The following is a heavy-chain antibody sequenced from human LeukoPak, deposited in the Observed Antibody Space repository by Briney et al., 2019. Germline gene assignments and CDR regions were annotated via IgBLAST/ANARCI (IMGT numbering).Heavy chain of an antibody. J-gene: IGHJ4*02. D-gene: IGHD3-9*01. Sequence: GRSLRLSRAASGFTFSSYAMHWVRQAPGKGLEWVAVISYDGSNKYYADSVKGRFTISRDNSKNTLYLQMNSLRAEDTAVYYCARALKVRYFDWLLPRYWGQGTLVTVSS. CDR3: ARALKVRYFDWLLPRY. CDR1: GFTFSSYA. CDR2: ISYDGSNK. V-gene: IGHV3-30*04.